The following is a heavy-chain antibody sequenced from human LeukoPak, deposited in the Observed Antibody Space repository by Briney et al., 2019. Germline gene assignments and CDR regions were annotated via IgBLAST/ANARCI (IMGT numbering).Heavy chain of an antibody. J-gene: IGHJ4*02. V-gene: IGHV3-11*04. CDR3: ARDPSWEILSYFGY. D-gene: IGHD1-26*01. CDR1: GFTFRNYY. Sequence: GESLKISCAASGFTFRNYYMTWIRQAPGKGLEWVSYISASGDTIYYGDSVRGRFTISRDNAKNSLYLDMNTLKAEDTAVYYCARDPSWEILSYFGYWGQGTLVTVSS. CDR2: ISASGDTI.